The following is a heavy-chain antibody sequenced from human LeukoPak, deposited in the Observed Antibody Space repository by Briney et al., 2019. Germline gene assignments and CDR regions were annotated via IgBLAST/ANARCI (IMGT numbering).Heavy chain of an antibody. CDR2: ISYSGST. J-gene: IGHJ6*03. D-gene: IGHD6-13*01. CDR1: GGSISSSSYY. CDR3: ARHVYSSSWIYYYYYMDV. Sequence: SETLSLTCTVSGGSISSSSYYWGWIRQPPGKGMEWIGGISYSGSTYYNPSLKSRVTISLDTSKNQFSLKLTSVTAADTAVYYCARHVYSSSWIYYYYYMDVWGKGTTVTVSS. V-gene: IGHV4-39*01.